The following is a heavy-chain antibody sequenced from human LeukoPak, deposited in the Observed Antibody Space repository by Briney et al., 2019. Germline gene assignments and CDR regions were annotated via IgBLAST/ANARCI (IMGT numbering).Heavy chain of an antibody. V-gene: IGHV3-7*01. Sequence: PGGSLRLSCAASGFTFSSYWMNWVRQAPGKGLEWVANIKQDGSEKDYVDSVKGRFTISRDNAKNSLYLQMNSLRAKDTAVYYCARVSSLAVAGFFDHWGQGILVTVSS. CDR2: IKQDGSEK. CDR3: ARVSSLAVAGFFDH. J-gene: IGHJ4*02. D-gene: IGHD6-19*01. CDR1: GFTFSSYW.